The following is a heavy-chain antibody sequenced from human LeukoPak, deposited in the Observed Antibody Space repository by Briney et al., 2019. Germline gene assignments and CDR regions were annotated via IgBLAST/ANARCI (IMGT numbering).Heavy chain of an antibody. CDR2: ISYDGSNK. D-gene: IGHD3-22*01. J-gene: IGHJ5*02. Sequence: GGSLRLSCAASGFTFSSYAMHWVRQAPGKGLEWVAVISYDGSNKYYADSVKGRFTISRDNSKNTLYLQMNSLRAEDTAVYYCARDTYYYDNSGYSKWFDPWGQGTLVTVSS. CDR3: ARDTYYYDNSGYSKWFDP. V-gene: IGHV3-30-3*01. CDR1: GFTFSSYA.